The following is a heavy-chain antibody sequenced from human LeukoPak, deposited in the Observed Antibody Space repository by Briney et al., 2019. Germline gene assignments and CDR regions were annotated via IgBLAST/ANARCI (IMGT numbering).Heavy chain of an antibody. CDR2: INPNSGGT. Sequence: GASVKVSCKASGYTFTGYYMHWVRQAPGQGLEWVGRINPNSGGTNYAQKFQGRVTMTRDTSISTAYMELSRLRSDDTAVYYCARTYYYDSSGYYPDHYYYYYMDVWGKGTTVTVSS. D-gene: IGHD3-22*01. CDR1: GYTFTGYY. CDR3: ARTYYYDSSGYYPDHYYYYYMDV. J-gene: IGHJ6*03. V-gene: IGHV1-2*06.